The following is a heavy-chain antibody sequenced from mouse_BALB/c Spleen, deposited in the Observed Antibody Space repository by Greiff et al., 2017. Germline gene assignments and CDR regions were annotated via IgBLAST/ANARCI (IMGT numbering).Heavy chain of an antibody. V-gene: IGHV1-9*01. D-gene: IGHD1-1*01. CDR2: ILPGSGST. CDR1: GYTFSSYW. Sequence: QVQLQQSGAELMKPGASVKISCKATGYTFSSYWIEWVKQRPGHGLEWIGEILPGSGSTNYNEKFKDKTTLTADKSSSTAYMQLSSLTSEDSAVYYCARRYYGSSFFDYWGQGTTLTVSS. CDR3: ARRYYGSSFFDY. J-gene: IGHJ2*01.